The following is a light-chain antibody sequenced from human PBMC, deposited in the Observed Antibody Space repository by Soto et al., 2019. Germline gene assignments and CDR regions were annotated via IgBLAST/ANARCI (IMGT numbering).Light chain of an antibody. V-gene: IGKV3-20*01. CDR1: QSVSSSY. J-gene: IGKJ1*01. CDR2: GAS. CDR3: QQYGSSPWT. Sequence: EIVLTPSPSTLSLSSGEKATLSCRASQSVSSSYLAWYQQKPGQAPRLPIYGASSRATGIPDRFSGSGSGTDFTLTISRLEPEDFAVYYCQQYGSSPWTFGQGTKWIS.